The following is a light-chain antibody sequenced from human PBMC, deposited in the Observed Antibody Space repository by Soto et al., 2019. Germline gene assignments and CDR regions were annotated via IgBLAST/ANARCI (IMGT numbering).Light chain of an antibody. CDR1: QSVSSSY. Sequence: EIGLTPSPGTLSLSPGERATLSCRASQSVSSSYLAWYQQKPGQAPRLLIYGASSRATGIPDRFSGSGSGTDFTLTISRLEPEDFAVYYCQQYGSSPPYTFGQGTKLEIK. V-gene: IGKV3-20*01. CDR2: GAS. CDR3: QQYGSSPPYT. J-gene: IGKJ2*01.